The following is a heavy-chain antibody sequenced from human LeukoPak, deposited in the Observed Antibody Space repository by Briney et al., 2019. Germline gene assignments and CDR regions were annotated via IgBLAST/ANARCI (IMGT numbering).Heavy chain of an antibody. CDR2: ISAYNSNT. Sequence: ASVKVSCKASGYTFNNYGISWVRQAPGQGLEWMGWISAYNSNTNYAQKLQGRVTVTTDTSTSTAYMELRSLRSDDTAVYYCTRDQPVVGVPAAMDYWGQGTLVTVSS. V-gene: IGHV1-18*01. CDR3: TRDQPVVGVPAAMDY. D-gene: IGHD2-2*01. CDR1: GYTFNNYG. J-gene: IGHJ4*02.